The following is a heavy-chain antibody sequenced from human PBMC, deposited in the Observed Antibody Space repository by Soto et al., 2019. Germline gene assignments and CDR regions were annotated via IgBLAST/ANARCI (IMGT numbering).Heavy chain of an antibody. CDR3: ARGPFPKVWSGYYGH. Sequence: ASVKVSCKASGYTITSNDINWVRQATGQGLEWMGWMNPNSGNTGYAQKFQGRVTMTRNTSISTAYMELSSLRSEDTAVYYCARGPFPKVWSGYYGHWGQGTLVTVSS. D-gene: IGHD3-3*01. V-gene: IGHV1-8*01. CDR1: GYTITSND. J-gene: IGHJ4*02. CDR2: MNPNSGNT.